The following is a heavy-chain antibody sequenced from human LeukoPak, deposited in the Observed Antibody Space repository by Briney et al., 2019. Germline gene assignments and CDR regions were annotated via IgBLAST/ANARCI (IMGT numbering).Heavy chain of an antibody. CDR1: GFTFSSYG. V-gene: IGHV3-30*02. J-gene: IGHJ4*02. CDR2: IRYDGSNK. D-gene: IGHD3-22*01. CDR3: AKEGYYDSSGYPYFDY. Sequence: GGSLRLSCAASGFTFSSYGMHWVRQAPGKGLEWVAVIRYDGSNKYYADSVKGRFTISRDNSKNTLYLQMNSLRAEDTAVYYCAKEGYYDSSGYPYFDYWGQGTLVTVSS.